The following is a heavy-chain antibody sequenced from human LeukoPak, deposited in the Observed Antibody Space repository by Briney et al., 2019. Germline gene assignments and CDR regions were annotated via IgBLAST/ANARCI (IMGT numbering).Heavy chain of an antibody. CDR3: AKDARRTSGWYFFDY. V-gene: IGHV3-23*01. CDR2: ISDSGSIT. Sequence: PGGSLRLSCAASGFAFSSQAMGWVRQAPGKRLEWVSVISDSGSITYYADSVKGRFTISRDNSKNTLFLQMSSLRAEDTAVYYCAKDARRTSGWYFFDYWGRGTLVTVSS. CDR1: GFAFSSQA. J-gene: IGHJ4*02. D-gene: IGHD6-19*01.